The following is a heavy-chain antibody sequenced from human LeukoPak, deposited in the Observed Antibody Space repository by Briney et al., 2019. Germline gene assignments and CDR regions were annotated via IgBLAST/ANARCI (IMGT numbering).Heavy chain of an antibody. V-gene: IGHV3-23*01. D-gene: IGHD5-18*01. CDR3: AKGPLYTYGPFDY. Sequence: PGGSLRLSCAASGFTFSSYAMSWVRQAPGKGLEWVSGISGSGGSTYYADSVKGRFTISRDNSKNTLYLQMNSLRAEDTAVYYCAKGPLYTYGPFDYWGQGTLVTVSS. CDR1: GFTFSSYA. J-gene: IGHJ4*02. CDR2: ISGSGGST.